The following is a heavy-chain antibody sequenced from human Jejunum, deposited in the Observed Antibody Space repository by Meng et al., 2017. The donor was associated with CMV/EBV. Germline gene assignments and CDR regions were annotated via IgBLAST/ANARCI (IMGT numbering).Heavy chain of an antibody. V-gene: IGHV1-18*01. Sequence: CKASGYNFSDYGIGWVRQAPGQGLEWMGRINGDYAYPNDAQKFQGRVTMTTDTSTSTAYMELRSLREDDTAVYYCARDLFVQSLGMDYWGQGTLVTVSS. CDR1: GYNFSDYG. CDR2: INGDYAYP. J-gene: IGHJ4*02. CDR3: ARDLFVQSLGMDY. D-gene: IGHD3-3*01.